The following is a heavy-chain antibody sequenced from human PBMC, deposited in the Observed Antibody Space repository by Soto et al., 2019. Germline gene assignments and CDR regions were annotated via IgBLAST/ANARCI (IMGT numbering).Heavy chain of an antibody. CDR3: AVSSTYYVLVMTTPLYFDY. J-gene: IGHJ4*02. CDR1: GGPFSNYG. CDR2: IIPIFGTA. V-gene: IGHV1-69*13. D-gene: IGHD2-8*02. Sequence: SVKVSCKASGGPFSNYGISWVRQAPGQGLEWMGGIIPIFGTANYAQRFQGRVTITADESTTTAYMELSSLRSEDTAVYYCAVSSTYYVLVMTTPLYFDYWAQGTLVTGSS.